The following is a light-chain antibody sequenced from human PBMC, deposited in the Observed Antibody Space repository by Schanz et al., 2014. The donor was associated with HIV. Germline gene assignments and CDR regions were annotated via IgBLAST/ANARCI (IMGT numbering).Light chain of an antibody. CDR1: SSNIGNNY. Sequence: QSVLTQPPSVSAAPGQKVTISCSGSSSNIGNNYVSWYQQLPGTAPKLLIYATYNRPSGVPDRFSGSSSGTSASLAISGLQSEDEADFYCATWDDSLNGWVFGGGTKLTVL. J-gene: IGLJ3*02. V-gene: IGLV1-51*01. CDR3: ATWDDSLNGWV. CDR2: ATY.